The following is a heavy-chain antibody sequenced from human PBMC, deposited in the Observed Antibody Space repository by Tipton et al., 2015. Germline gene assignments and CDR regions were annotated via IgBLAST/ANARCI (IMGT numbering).Heavy chain of an antibody. V-gene: IGHV4-39*01. CDR2: IYYSGST. CDR1: GDPISTRTYY. J-gene: IGHJ3*02. Sequence: TLSLTCGVSGDPISTRTYYWGWIRQPPGKGLEFIGTIYYSGSTSYNPSLKSRVSISVHTSKNNFPLSLSFLTAADTAVYYCARGSFDIWGQGTLVTVSS. CDR3: ARGSFDI.